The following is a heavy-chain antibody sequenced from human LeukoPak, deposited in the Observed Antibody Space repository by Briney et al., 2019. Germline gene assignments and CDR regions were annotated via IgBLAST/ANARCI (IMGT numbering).Heavy chain of an antibody. J-gene: IGHJ5*02. CDR2: IYYSGST. Sequence: SETLSLTCTISGGSISSGGYYWSWIRQHPGKGLEWIGYIYYSGSTYYNPSLRSRVTISVDTSKNQFSLKLSSVTAADTAVYYCARATGGEWFDPWGQGTLVTVSS. CDR3: ARATGGEWFDP. D-gene: IGHD1-1*01. V-gene: IGHV4-31*03. CDR1: GGSISSGGYY.